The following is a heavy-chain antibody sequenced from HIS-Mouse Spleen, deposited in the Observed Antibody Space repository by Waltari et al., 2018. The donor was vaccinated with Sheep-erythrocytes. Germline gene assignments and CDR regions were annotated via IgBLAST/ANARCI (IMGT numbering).Heavy chain of an antibody. V-gene: IGHV4-59*08. CDR3: ARLELGQFDY. D-gene: IGHD1-26*01. CDR1: GGSISSYY. Sequence: QVQLQESGPGLVKPSETLSLTCTVSGGSISSYYWSWIRQPPGKGLEWIGYIYYSGSTNYTPSLTIRVTISVDTSKNQFSLKLSSVTAADTAVYYCARLELGQFDYWGQGTLVTVSS. CDR2: IYYSGST. J-gene: IGHJ4*02.